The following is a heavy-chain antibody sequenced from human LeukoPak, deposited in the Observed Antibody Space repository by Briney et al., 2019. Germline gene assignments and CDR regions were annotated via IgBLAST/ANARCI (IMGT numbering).Heavy chain of an antibody. CDR3: ARGVVVVVAATGPYYYYYMDV. CDR2: IIPIFGTA. D-gene: IGHD2-15*01. V-gene: IGHV1-69*13. CDR1: GGTFSSYA. J-gene: IGHJ6*03. Sequence: ASVKVSCKASGGTFSSYAISWVRQAPGQGLEWMGGIIPIFGTANYAQKFQGRVTITADESTSTAYMELSSLRSEDTAVYYRARGVVVVVAATGPYYYYYMDVWGKGTTVTISS.